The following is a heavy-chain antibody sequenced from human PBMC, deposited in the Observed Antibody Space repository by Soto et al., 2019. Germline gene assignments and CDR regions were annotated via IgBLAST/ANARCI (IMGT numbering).Heavy chain of an antibody. Sequence: SETLSLTCTVSGGSISSGGYYWSWIRQHPGKGLEWIGYIYYSGSTYYNPSLKSRVTISVDTSKNQFSLKLSSVTAADTAVYYCARDAGGDGYCGMDVWGQGTTVTVSS. CDR2: IYYSGST. J-gene: IGHJ6*02. D-gene: IGHD3-10*01. CDR3: ARDAGGDGYCGMDV. CDR1: GGSISSGGYY. V-gene: IGHV4-31*03.